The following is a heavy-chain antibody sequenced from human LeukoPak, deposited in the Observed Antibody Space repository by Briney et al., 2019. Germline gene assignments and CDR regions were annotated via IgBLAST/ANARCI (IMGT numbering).Heavy chain of an antibody. D-gene: IGHD4-17*01. J-gene: IGHJ5*02. CDR3: ASGTEDYGDYGET. Sequence: PGGSLRLSCAASGFTFSSYSMNWVRQAPGKGLEWVSYISSSSSTIYYADSVKGRFTISRDNAKNSLYLQMNSLRAEDTAVYYCASGTEDYGDYGETWGQGTLVTVSS. V-gene: IGHV3-48*04. CDR2: ISSSSSTI. CDR1: GFTFSSYS.